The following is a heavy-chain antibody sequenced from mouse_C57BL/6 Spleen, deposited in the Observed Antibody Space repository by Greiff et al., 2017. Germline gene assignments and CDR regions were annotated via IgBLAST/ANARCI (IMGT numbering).Heavy chain of an antibody. D-gene: IGHD1-1*01. V-gene: IGHV2-9-1*01. CDR1: GFSLTSYA. CDR3: AGNHGSSYDYAMDY. Sequence: QVQLQQSGPGLVAPSQSLSITCTVSGFSLTSYAISWVRQPPGKGLEWLGVIWTGGGTNYNSALKSRLSISKDNSKSQVFLKMNSLQTDDTARYYCAGNHGSSYDYAMDYWGQGTSVTVSS. J-gene: IGHJ4*01. CDR2: IWTGGGT.